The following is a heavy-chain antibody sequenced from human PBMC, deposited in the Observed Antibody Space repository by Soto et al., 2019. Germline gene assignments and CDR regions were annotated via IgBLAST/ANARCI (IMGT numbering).Heavy chain of an antibody. CDR1: GGSISGFY. CDR3: VRDGTKTLRDWFDP. V-gene: IGHV4-4*07. J-gene: IGHJ5*02. D-gene: IGHD1-1*01. Sequence: PSETRSLTCTVSGGSISGFYWSWIRKSAGKGLEWIGRIYATGTTDYNPSLKSRVMMSVDTSKKQFSLKLRSVTAADTAVYYCVRDGTKTLRDWFDPWGQGISVTVS. CDR2: IYATGTT.